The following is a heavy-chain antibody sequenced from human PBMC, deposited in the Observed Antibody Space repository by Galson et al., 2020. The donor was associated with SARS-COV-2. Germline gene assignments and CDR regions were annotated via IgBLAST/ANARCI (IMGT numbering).Heavy chain of an antibody. CDR3: ARAVRGVIIKGFDWFDP. CDR2: IYYSGST. V-gene: IGHV4-31*03. J-gene: IGHJ5*02. CDR1: GGSISSGGYY. D-gene: IGHD3-10*01. Sequence: SETLSLTCTVSGGSISSGGYYWSWIRQHPGKGLEWIGYIYYSGSTYNNPSLKSRVTISVDTSKNQFSLKLSSVTAADTAVYYCARAVRGVIIKGFDWFDPWGQGTLVTVSS.